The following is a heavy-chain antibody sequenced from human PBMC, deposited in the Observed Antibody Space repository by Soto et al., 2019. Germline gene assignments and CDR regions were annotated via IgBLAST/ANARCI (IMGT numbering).Heavy chain of an antibody. Sequence: QVQLVQSGAEVKKRGSSVKVCCKASGGTFSSYAISWVRQAPGQGLEWMGGIIPIFGTANYAQKFQGRVTITADESTSTAYMELSSLRSEDTAVYYCAGTSGGHYYYYGMDVWRQGTTVTVSS. J-gene: IGHJ6*02. CDR2: IIPIFGTA. CDR1: GGTFSSYA. D-gene: IGHD1-26*01. CDR3: AGTSGGHYYYYGMDV. V-gene: IGHV1-69*01.